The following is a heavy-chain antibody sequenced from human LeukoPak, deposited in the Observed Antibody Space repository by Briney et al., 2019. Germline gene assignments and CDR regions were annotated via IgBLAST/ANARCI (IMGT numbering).Heavy chain of an antibody. CDR2: ISAYNGNT. CDR1: VYTFSNYG. Sequence: GASVKVSCNASVYTFSNYGISWVRQAPGQGLEWMGWISAYNGNTNYAQKLQGRVTMTTDTSTSTAYMELRSVRSDDPAVYYCARDGTISDYYYMGVWGKGTTVTVSS. J-gene: IGHJ6*03. CDR3: ARDGTISDYYYMGV. V-gene: IGHV1-18*01. D-gene: IGHD1-7*01.